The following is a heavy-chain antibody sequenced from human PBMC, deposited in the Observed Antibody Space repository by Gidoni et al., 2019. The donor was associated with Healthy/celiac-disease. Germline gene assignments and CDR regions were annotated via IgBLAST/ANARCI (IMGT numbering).Heavy chain of an antibody. Sequence: EVQLVASGGGLVQPGGSLKLSCAASGFPLSGPAMHWVSQASGKGLEWVGRIRSKANSYATAYAASVKGRFTISRDDSKNTAYLQMNSLKTEDTAVYYCTSTIVVVPAAMFRGYYYYGMDVWGQGTTVTVSS. CDR2: IRSKANSYAT. CDR1: GFPLSGPA. CDR3: TSTIVVVPAAMFRGYYYYGMDV. J-gene: IGHJ6*02. V-gene: IGHV3-73*01. D-gene: IGHD2-2*01.